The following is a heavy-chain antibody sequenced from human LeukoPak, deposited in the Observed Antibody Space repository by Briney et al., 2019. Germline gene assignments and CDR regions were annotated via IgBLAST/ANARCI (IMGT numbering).Heavy chain of an antibody. CDR3: AKAWEMRTIGAFDV. CDR2: VIPVFGTT. J-gene: IGHJ3*01. D-gene: IGHD1-26*01. Sequence: SVKVSCKASGYTFTSYGISWVRLAPGQGLEWMGRVIPVFGTTNYAQKFQGRVKITTDESASTVYMELSSLRSEDTAMYYCAKAWEMRTIGAFDVWGQGTMVIVSS. V-gene: IGHV1-69*05. CDR1: GYTFTSYG.